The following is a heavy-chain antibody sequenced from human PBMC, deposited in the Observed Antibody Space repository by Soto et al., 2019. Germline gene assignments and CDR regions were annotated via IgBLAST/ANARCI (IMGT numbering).Heavy chain of an antibody. CDR2: IYYSGST. D-gene: IGHD3-10*01. CDR1: GGSISSYY. CDR3: ATSYGDTNY. J-gene: IGHJ4*02. Sequence: SETLSLTCTVSGGSISSYYWSWIRQPPGKGLEWIGYIYYSGSTNYNPSLKSRVTISVDTSKNQFSLRLSSLTAADTAVYYCATSYGDTNYWGQGTLVTVSS. V-gene: IGHV4-59*01.